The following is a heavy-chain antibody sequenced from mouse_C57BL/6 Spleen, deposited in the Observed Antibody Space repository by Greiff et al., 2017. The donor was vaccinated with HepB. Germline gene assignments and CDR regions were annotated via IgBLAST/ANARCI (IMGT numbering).Heavy chain of an antibody. CDR1: GFSLTSYG. J-gene: IGHJ1*03. Sequence: QVQLKQSGPGLVQPSQSLSITCTVSGFSLTSYGVHWVRQSPGKGLEWLGVIWSGGSTDYNAAFISRLSISKDNSKSQVFFKMNSLQADDTAIYYCASPGGYFDVWGTGTTVTVSS. V-gene: IGHV2-2*01. CDR3: ASPGGYFDV. CDR2: IWSGGST.